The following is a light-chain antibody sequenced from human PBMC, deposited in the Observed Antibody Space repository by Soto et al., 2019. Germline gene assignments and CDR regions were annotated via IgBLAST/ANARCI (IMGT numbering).Light chain of an antibody. V-gene: IGLV2-14*01. CDR2: DVS. J-gene: IGLJ1*01. Sequence: VLPQPASVSVSPGQSITISCTGTSSDVGGYNYVSWYQQHPGKAPKLMIYDVSNRPSGVSNRFSGSKSGNTASLTISGLQAEDEADYYCSSYTSSSTYVFGTGTKVTVL. CDR3: SSYTSSSTYV. CDR1: SSDVGGYNY.